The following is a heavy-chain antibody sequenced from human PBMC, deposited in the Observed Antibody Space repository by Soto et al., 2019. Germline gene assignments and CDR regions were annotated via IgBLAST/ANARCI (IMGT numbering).Heavy chain of an antibody. D-gene: IGHD3-10*01. Sequence: SETLSLTCTVSGGSISSSSYYWGWIRQPPGKGLEWIGSIYYSGSTYYNPSLKSRVTISVDTSKNQFSLKLSSVTAADTAVYYCARLPPHETGSAPGVKGPLDPVS. CDR1: GGSISSSSYY. CDR3: ARLPPHETGSAP. CDR2: IYYSGST. J-gene: IGHJ5*02. V-gene: IGHV4-39*01.